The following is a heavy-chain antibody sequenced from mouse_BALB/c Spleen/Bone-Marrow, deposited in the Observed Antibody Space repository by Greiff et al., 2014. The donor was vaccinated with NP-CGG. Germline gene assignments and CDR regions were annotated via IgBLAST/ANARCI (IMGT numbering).Heavy chain of an antibody. D-gene: IGHD1-1*01. Sequence: VQLHQSGPELVKPGASVKMSCKASRYTFTSYVLHWVRQKPGQGLEWIGFMNPFNDGTKYNEKFKGKATLTSDKSSSTAYMELSSLTSEDSAVYYCAREVVATDYFDYWGQGTTLTVSS. J-gene: IGHJ2*01. CDR2: MNPFNDGT. CDR3: AREVVATDYFDY. CDR1: RYTFTSYV. V-gene: IGHV1-14*01.